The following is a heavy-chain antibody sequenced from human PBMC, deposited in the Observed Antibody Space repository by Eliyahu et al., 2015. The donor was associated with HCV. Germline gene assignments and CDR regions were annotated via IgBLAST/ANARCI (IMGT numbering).Heavy chain of an antibody. CDR2: ISWDGGST. D-gene: IGHD2-15*01. V-gene: IGHV3-43*01. J-gene: IGHJ4*02. Sequence: QLVESGGAVVPPGGSLRLSXXAAGFIXDDXSLEWVRQAPGKGLEWVSLISWDGGSTYYADSVKGRFTISRDNSENTLYLQMNSLRAEDTGLYYCAKDPGGSAAGFDYWGQGTLVTVSS. CDR1: GFIXDDXS. CDR3: AKDPGGSAAGFDY.